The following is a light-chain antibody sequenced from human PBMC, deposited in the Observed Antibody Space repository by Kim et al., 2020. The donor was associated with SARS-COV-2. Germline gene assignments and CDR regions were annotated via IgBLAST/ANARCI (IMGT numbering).Light chain of an antibody. CDR2: KAV. V-gene: IGKV1-5*03. CDR3: QQYHTLST. J-gene: IGKJ1*01. Sequence: PASIGETVTISCRASQTVDIWLAWYQQMPGQAPKLLIHKAVDLQSGVPSRFSGSGSGTEFALTISSLQPTDFATYYCQQYHTLSTFGQGTKVDIK. CDR1: QTVDIW.